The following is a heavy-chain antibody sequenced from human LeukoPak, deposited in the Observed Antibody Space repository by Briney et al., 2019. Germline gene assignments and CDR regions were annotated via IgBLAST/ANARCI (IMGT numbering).Heavy chain of an antibody. CDR1: GGSISSYY. Sequence: SETLSLTRTVSGGSISSYYWSWIRQPAGKGLEWIGRIYTSGSTNYNPSLKSRVTMSVDTSKNQFSLKLSSVTAADTAVYYCARDLYVVVVPGYYYGMDVWGQGTTVTVSS. V-gene: IGHV4-4*07. CDR3: ARDLYVVVVPGYYYGMDV. D-gene: IGHD2-2*01. J-gene: IGHJ6*02. CDR2: IYTSGST.